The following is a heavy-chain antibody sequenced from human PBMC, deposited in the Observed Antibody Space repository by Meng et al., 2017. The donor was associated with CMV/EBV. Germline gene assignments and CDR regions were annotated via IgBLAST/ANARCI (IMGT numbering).Heavy chain of an antibody. CDR3: AREAVDDFWSGYYYYGMDV. CDR2: ISSSGSTI. J-gene: IGHJ6*02. CDR1: GFTFGDYA. V-gene: IGHV3-11*01. D-gene: IGHD3-3*01. Sequence: GESLKISCTASGFTFGDYAMSWVRQAPGKGLEWVSYISSSGSTIYYADSVKGRFTISRDNAKNSLYLQMNSLRAEDTAVYYCAREAVDDFWSGYYYYGMDVWGQGTTVTVSS.